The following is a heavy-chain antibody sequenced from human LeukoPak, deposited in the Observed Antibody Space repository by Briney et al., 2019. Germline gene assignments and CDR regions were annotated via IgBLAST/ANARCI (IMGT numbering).Heavy chain of an antibody. D-gene: IGHD3-3*01. CDR3: ARDHDDFWSGYPNY. J-gene: IGHJ4*02. Sequence: GGSLRLSCAASGFTLGRYWMHWFRQAPGTGLVWVARSNSDGKITDYADSVRGRFTTSRDNTKNTVYLQMSSLRAEDTGVYYCARDHDDFWSGYPNYWGQGTLVIVSS. V-gene: IGHV3-74*01. CDR2: SNSDGKIT. CDR1: GFTLGRYW.